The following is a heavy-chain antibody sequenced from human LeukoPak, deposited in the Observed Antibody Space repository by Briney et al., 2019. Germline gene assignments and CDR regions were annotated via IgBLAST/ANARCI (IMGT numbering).Heavy chain of an antibody. CDR1: GFTFTSSA. CDR3: AADFDRRNYYYYGMDV. V-gene: IGHV1-58*01. D-gene: IGHD3-9*01. Sequence: ASVKVSCTASGFTFTSSAVQWVRQARGQRLEWIGWIVVGSGNTNYAQKFQERVTITRDMSTSTAYMELSSLRSEDTAVYYCAADFDRRNYYYYGMDVWGQGTTVTVSS. J-gene: IGHJ6*02. CDR2: IVVGSGNT.